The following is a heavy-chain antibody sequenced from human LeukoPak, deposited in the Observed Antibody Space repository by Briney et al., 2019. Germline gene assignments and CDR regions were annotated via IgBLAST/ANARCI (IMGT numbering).Heavy chain of an antibody. CDR3: ARDNGDYVDWFDP. V-gene: IGHV4-59*01. Sequence: SETLSLTCTVSGGSISSYYWSWIRQPPGKGLEWIGYIYYSGSTNYNPSLKSRVTISVDTSKNQFSLRLTSVTAADTAVYYCARDNGDYVDWFDPWGQGTLVTVSS. J-gene: IGHJ5*02. CDR1: GGSISSYY. D-gene: IGHD4-17*01. CDR2: IYYSGST.